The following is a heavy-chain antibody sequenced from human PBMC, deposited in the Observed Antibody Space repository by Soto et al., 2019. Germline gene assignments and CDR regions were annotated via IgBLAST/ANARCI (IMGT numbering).Heavy chain of an antibody. D-gene: IGHD6-13*01. V-gene: IGHV1-18*04. CDR1: GYTFTSYG. CDR3: ARDLSWNWYFDL. Sequence: QVQLVQSGAEVKKPGASVKVSCKASGYTFTSYGISWVRQAPGQGLEWMGWTSAYTGNTNYAQKLQGRGTMTTDTATSTAYMELRSLISDDTAVYYCARDLSWNWYFDLWGRGTLVTVSS. J-gene: IGHJ2*01. CDR2: TSAYTGNT.